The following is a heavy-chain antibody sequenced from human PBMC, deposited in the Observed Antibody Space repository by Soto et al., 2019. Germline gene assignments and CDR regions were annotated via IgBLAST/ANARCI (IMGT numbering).Heavy chain of an antibody. CDR2: VSFDGSNK. V-gene: IGHV3-30-3*01. Sequence: QVQLVESGGGVVQPGRSLRLSCAASGFTFSTHAMHWVRQAPGKGLECVAIVSFDGSNKYYADSVKGRFTISRDNSKNTLYLQMSGLTPENTAFYDCAREQTGITTAGGGRIDRWGQGTLVTVSS. CDR3: AREQTGITTAGGGRIDR. J-gene: IGHJ5*02. D-gene: IGHD6-13*01. CDR1: GFTFSTHA.